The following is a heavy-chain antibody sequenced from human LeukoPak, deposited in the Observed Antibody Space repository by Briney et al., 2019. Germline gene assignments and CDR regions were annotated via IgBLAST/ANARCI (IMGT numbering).Heavy chain of an antibody. CDR2: IKQDGSEK. D-gene: IGHD5-12*01. Sequence: GGSLRLSCAASGFTFSSYWMNWVRQAPGKGLEWVANIKQDGSEKYYVDSVKGRFTISRDNSKNTLYLQMNSLRAEDTAVYYCAKDKGHTVATIMGVGDYWGQGTLVTVSS. J-gene: IGHJ4*02. V-gene: IGHV3-7*01. CDR1: GFTFSSYW. CDR3: AKDKGHTVATIMGVGDY.